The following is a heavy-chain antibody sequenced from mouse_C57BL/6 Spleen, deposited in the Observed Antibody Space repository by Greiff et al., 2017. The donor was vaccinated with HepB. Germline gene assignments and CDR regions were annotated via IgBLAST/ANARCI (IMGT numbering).Heavy chain of an antibody. V-gene: IGHV1-39*01. J-gene: IGHJ2*01. CDR2: INPNYGTT. D-gene: IGHD3-2*02. CDR3: AREDSSGYRDFDC. CDR1: GYSFTDYN. Sequence: EEPGASVKISCKASGYSFTDYNMNWVKQSNGKSLEWIGVINPNYGTTSYNQKFKGKATLTVDQSSSTAYMQLNSLTSEDSAVYYCAREDSSGYRDFDCWGQGTTLTVSS.